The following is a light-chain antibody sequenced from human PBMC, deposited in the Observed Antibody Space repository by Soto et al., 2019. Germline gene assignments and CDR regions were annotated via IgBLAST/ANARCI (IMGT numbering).Light chain of an antibody. CDR2: GAS. CDR1: QSVSSSY. J-gene: IGKJ4*01. Sequence: EIVLTQSPGTLSLSPGERATLSCRASQSVSSSYLAWYQQKPGQAPRLLIYGASSRATGIPDRFSGSGSGTDFTLTISRLESEDFAVYYCHQYDRSPLTFGGGTKVAIK. CDR3: HQYDRSPLT. V-gene: IGKV3-20*01.